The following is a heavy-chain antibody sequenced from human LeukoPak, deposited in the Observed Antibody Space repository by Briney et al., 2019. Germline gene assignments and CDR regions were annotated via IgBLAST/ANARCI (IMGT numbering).Heavy chain of an antibody. D-gene: IGHD2-21*02. J-gene: IGHJ4*02. CDR3: VREDTPATANY. V-gene: IGHV3-23*01. Sequence: GGSLRLSCAASGFNFANHAMSWVRQAPGKGLEWVSAISGGGDITYYADSVRGRFTISRDNSKDTLFLQMHGLRPGDTAVYYCVREDTPATANYWGQGTLVTISS. CDR2: ISGGGDIT. CDR1: GFNFANHA.